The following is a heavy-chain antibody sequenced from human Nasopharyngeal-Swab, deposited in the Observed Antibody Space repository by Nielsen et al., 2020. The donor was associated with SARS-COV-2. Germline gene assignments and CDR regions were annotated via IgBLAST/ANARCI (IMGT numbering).Heavy chain of an antibody. V-gene: IGHV3-7*01. CDR1: GFTFSGYW. CDR3: ARDGYSYDFSSYYMDV. D-gene: IGHD5-18*01. Sequence: GESLKISCAASGFTFSGYWMSWVRQAPGKGLEWVANIKQDGSETYYVDSMKGRFTISRDNAKNSVYLQINSLRAEDTALYFCARDGYSYDFSSYYMDVWGKGTTVTVSS. J-gene: IGHJ6*03. CDR2: IKQDGSET.